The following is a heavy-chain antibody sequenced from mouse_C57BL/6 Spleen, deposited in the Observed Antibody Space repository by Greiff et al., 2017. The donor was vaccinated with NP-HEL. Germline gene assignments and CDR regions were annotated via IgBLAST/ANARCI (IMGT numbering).Heavy chain of an antibody. Sequence: QVQLQQPGAELVKPGASVKLSCKASGYTFTSYWMHWVKQRPGRGLEWLGRIDPNSGGTKYNEKFKSKATLTVDKPSSTAYMQLSSLTSEYSAVSYCERNWDYFDYWGQGTTLTVSS. CDR2: IDPNSGGT. D-gene: IGHD4-1*01. V-gene: IGHV1-72*01. CDR1: GYTFTSYW. J-gene: IGHJ2*01. CDR3: ERNWDYFDY.